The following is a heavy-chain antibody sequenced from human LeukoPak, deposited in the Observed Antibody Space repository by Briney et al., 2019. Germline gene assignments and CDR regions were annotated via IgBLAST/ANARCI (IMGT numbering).Heavy chain of an antibody. V-gene: IGHV3-30-3*01. CDR2: IASDGSHT. D-gene: IGHD2-21*01. CDR3: ARERQDTILHSGAFDI. J-gene: IGHJ3*02. Sequence: GRSLRLSCAASGFTFSTYFMHWVRQAPGKGLEWVADIASDGSHTFYVESVKGRFTISRDNSKNTLYLQMNSLRAEDTAVYFCARERQDTILHSGAFDIWGQGTTVTVSS. CDR1: GFTFSTYF.